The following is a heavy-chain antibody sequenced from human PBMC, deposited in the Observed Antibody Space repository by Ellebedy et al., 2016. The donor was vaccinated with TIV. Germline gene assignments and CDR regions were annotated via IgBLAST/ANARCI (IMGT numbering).Heavy chain of an antibody. CDR3: ARAPRREYQLLYWFDP. D-gene: IGHD2-2*01. J-gene: IGHJ5*02. Sequence: SETLSLXXTVSGGSISSGDYYWSWIRQPPGKGLEWIGYIYYSGSTYYNPSLKSRVTISVDTSKNQFSLKLSSVTAADTAVYYCARAPRREYQLLYWFDPWGQGTLVTVSS. V-gene: IGHV4-30-4*01. CDR2: IYYSGST. CDR1: GGSISSGDYY.